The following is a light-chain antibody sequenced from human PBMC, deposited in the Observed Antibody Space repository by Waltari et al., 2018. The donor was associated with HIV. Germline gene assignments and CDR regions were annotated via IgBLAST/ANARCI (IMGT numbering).Light chain of an antibody. CDR1: SSDVGSYTR. CDR3: SLYTSTNTYV. J-gene: IGLJ1*01. V-gene: IGLV2-18*01. CDR2: DVS. Sequence: QSALTHPPSVSGSPGQSVTISCTGTSSDVGSYTRVSWYRQPPGAAPKLMIFDVSHRPSGVPDRFSGSKSGNTASLTISGLQAEDEATYYCSLYTSTNTYVFGTGTEVTVL.